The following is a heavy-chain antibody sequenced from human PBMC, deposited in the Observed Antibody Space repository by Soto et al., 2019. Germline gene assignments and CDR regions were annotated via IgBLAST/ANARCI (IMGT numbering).Heavy chain of an antibody. J-gene: IGHJ3*01. D-gene: IGHD6-19*01. CDR3: LKSDQGQWLFDAFDY. CDR2: ISYDGSEN. V-gene: IGHV3-30*18. CDR1: GFTFSNYG. Sequence: QVQLVESGGGVVQPGRSLRLSCEASGFTFSNYGMHWVRQAPGKGLEWVTVISYDGSENYYADSVKGRFTISRDNSKNQISFLLKSLLGEDTAVYYCLKSDQGQWLFDAFDYWGQGTMVTVSS.